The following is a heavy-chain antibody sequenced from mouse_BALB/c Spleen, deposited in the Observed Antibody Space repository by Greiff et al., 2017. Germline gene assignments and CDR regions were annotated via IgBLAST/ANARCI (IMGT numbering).Heavy chain of an antibody. CDR2: ISYDGSN. D-gene: IGHD5-1*01. CDR1: GYSITSGYY. CDR3: ARDEAYRGYAMDY. J-gene: IGHJ4*01. Sequence: EVKLMESGPGLVKPSQSLSLTCSVTGYSITSGYYWNWIRQFPGNKLEWMGYISYDGSNNYNPSLKNRISITRDTSKNQFFLKLNSVTTEDTATYYCARDEAYRGYAMDYWGQGTSVTVSS. V-gene: IGHV3-6*02.